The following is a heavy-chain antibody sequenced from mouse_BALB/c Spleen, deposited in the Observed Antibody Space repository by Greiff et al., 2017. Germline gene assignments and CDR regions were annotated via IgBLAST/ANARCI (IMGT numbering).Heavy chain of an antibody. J-gene: IGHJ3*01. Sequence: EVKLQESGPGLVKPSQSLSLSCSVTGYSITSCYYRNWIRQLPGNQLEWMGYISYDGSTNYNPSLKNRTSITRDTSTNQFFLKLNSVTTEDTATYYCARSYYGNYDGIAYWGQGTLVTVSA. D-gene: IGHD2-10*01. CDR3: ARSYYGNYDGIAY. CDR2: ISYDGST. CDR1: GYSITSCYY. V-gene: IGHV3-6*01.